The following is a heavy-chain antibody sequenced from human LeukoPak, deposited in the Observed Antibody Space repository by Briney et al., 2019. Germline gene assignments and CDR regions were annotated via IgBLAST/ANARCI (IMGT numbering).Heavy chain of an antibody. CDR3: TRGPDDYDILTGIYYYGMDV. D-gene: IGHD3-9*01. Sequence: GGSLRLSCTASGFTFGDYAMSWVRQAPGKGLEWVGFIRSKAYGRTTEYAASVKGRFTISRDDSKSIAYLQMNSLKTEDTAVYYCTRGPDDYDILTGIYYYGMDVWGQGTTVTVSS. J-gene: IGHJ6*02. CDR1: GFTFGDYA. CDR2: IRSKAYGRTT. V-gene: IGHV3-49*04.